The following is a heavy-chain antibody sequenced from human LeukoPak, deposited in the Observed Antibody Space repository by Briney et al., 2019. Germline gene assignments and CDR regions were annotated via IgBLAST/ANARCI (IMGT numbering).Heavy chain of an antibody. CDR3: ARVTGGYNLVDY. V-gene: IGHV3-74*01. D-gene: IGHD5-24*01. J-gene: IGHJ4*02. CDR2: ISDDGGHT. CDR1: GFTFSSYW. Sequence: GGSLRLSCAASGFTFSSYWMHWVRQAPGKGLVWVSRISDDGGHTFHADSVKGRFAMSRDNSKNTLYLQMNSLRDEDTGVYYCARVTGGYNLVDYWGQGTLVTVSS.